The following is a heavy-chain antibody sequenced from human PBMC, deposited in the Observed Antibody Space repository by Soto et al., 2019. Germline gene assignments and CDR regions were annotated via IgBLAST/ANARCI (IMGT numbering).Heavy chain of an antibody. J-gene: IGHJ4*02. CDR1: GYSFTIYW. V-gene: IGHV5-10-1*01. CDR3: ARHLIAAAVDY. D-gene: IGHD6-13*01. CDR2: IDPSDSYT. Sequence: GESLKISCKGSGYSFTIYWISWGRQMPGKGLEWMGRIDPSDSYTNYSPSFQGHVTISADKSISTAYLQWSSLKASDTAMYYCARHLIAAAVDYWGQGTLVTVSS.